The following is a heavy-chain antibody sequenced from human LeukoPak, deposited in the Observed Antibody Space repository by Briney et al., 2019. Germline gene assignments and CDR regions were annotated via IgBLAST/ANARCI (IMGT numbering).Heavy chain of an antibody. CDR3: ARVNYGDYSENWFDP. Sequence: SETLSLTCAVSGYSISSGYYWGWIRQPPGKGLEWIGYIYYSGSTNYNPSLKSRVTISVDTSKNQFSLKLSSVTAADTAVYYCARVNYGDYSENWFDPWGQGTLVTVSS. CDR2: IYYSGST. CDR1: GYSISSGYY. V-gene: IGHV4-61*01. D-gene: IGHD4-17*01. J-gene: IGHJ5*02.